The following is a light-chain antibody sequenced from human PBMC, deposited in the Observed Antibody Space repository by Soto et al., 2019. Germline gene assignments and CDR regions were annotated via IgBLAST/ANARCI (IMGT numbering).Light chain of an antibody. CDR2: DVS. V-gene: IGLV2-14*03. CDR3: SSYGGSSAPVI. Sequence: QSVLTQPASLCGSPGQSITISCTGTSSDVGAYNYVSWYQQHPGKAPKLVIYDVSNRPSGVSNRFSGSKSGNTASLTISGLQAEDEADYHCSSYGGSSAPVIFGGGTKVTVL. CDR1: SSDVGAYNY. J-gene: IGLJ2*01.